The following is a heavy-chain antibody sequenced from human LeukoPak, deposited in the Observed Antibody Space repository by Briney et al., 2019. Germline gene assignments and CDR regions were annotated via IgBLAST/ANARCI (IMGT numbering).Heavy chain of an antibody. Sequence: GASVKVSCKASGYSFTDYHIHWVRQAPGQGLEWMGWINPNSGGTNYAQTFQGRVTLTRDTSISTAYMELSRLTSDDTAVFYCAKVGAVAGKKSAFDIWGEGTMVTVSS. D-gene: IGHD6-19*01. J-gene: IGHJ3*02. CDR3: AKVGAVAGKKSAFDI. CDR1: GYSFTDYH. CDR2: INPNSGGT. V-gene: IGHV1-2*02.